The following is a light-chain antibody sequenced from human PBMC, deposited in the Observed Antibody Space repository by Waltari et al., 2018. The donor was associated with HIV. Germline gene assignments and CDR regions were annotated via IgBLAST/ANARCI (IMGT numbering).Light chain of an antibody. CDR2: AAS. CDR1: QGSSSY. V-gene: IGKV1-8*01. CDR3: QQYYSYPLT. J-gene: IGKJ4*01. Sequence: AIRMTQSPSSFSASTGDRVTLTCRASQGSSSYLAWYQQKPGKAPKLLIYAASTLQSGVPSRFSGSGSGTDFTLTISCLQSEDFATYYCQQYYSYPLTFGGGTKVEIK.